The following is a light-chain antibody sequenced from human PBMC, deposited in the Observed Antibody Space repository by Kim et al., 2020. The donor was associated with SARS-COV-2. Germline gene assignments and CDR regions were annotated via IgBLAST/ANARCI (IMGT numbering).Light chain of an antibody. CDR1: KLGEKY. J-gene: IGLJ3*02. CDR3: QAWDSTAVV. CDR2: QDT. Sequence: SYELTQPPSVSVSPGQTASITCSGDKLGEKYTCWYQQKPGQSPVLVIYQDTKRPSGIPERSSGYTSVNTATLTISGTQAVDEADYYSQAWDSTAVVFGGG. V-gene: IGLV3-1*01.